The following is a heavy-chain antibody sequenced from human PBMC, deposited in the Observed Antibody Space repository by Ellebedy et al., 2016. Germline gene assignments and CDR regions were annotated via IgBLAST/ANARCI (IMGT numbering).Heavy chain of an antibody. CDR1: GFTLTNYN. Sequence: GGSLRLXXAASGFTLTNYNMNWVRQAPGKWLEWVALISHDGAKTYYAESVKGRFTISRDNSKTTLYLQMNSPRVDDTAVYYCARDRPYFDTSVSHPALDYWGQGTLVTIS. CDR3: ARDRPYFDTSVSHPALDY. V-gene: IGHV3-30-3*01. CDR2: ISHDGAKT. D-gene: IGHD3-22*01. J-gene: IGHJ4*02.